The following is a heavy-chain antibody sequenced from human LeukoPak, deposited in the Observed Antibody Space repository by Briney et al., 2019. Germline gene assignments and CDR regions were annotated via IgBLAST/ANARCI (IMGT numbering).Heavy chain of an antibody. CDR2: ISSGSGTI. CDR3: ARYFHGMDV. V-gene: IGHV3-48*02. Sequence: GGSLRLSCTASGFTFRTYSMNWVRQAPGKGLEWLAYISSGSGTISYADSVKRRLTISRDNAQNSLHLQINSLTDEDTAVYYCARYFHGMDVWDQGTSVTVSS. D-gene: IGHD3-9*01. J-gene: IGHJ6*02. CDR1: GFTFRTYS.